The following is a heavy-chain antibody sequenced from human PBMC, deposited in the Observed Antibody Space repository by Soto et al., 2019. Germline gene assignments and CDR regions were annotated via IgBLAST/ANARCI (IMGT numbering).Heavy chain of an antibody. V-gene: IGHV3-7*03. CDR3: ARVGLLFSGPYRPSRFDY. J-gene: IGHJ4*02. CDR2: IKHDTSEA. D-gene: IGHD3-16*02. Sequence: DVQLVESGGGLVQPGRSLRLSCAASGFKFSDYWMSWVRQAPGKGLEWVGNIKHDTSEAHYADSVKGRFTITRDNIKNSLFLQMNGLRADDTASYYGARVGLLFSGPYRPSRFDYWGLGTLVTVSS. CDR1: GFKFSDYW.